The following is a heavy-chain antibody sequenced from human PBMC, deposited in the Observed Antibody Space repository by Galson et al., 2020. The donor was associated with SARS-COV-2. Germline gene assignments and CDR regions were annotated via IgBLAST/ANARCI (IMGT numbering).Heavy chain of an antibody. V-gene: IGHV3-74*01. D-gene: IGHD6-19*01. Sequence: GESLKISCAAFGFTFSSYWMHWVRQAPGKGLVWVSRINAAGSTTNYADSVQGRFTISRDNAKDTLYLQINSLRAEDTAVYYCVRGTSSGWGIFDYWGQGTLVTVSS. CDR2: INAAGSTT. J-gene: IGHJ4*02. CDR3: VRGTSSGWGIFDY. CDR1: GFTFSSYW.